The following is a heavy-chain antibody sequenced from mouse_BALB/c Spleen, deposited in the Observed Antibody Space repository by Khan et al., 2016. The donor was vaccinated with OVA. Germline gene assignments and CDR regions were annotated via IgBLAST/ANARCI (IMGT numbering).Heavy chain of an antibody. V-gene: IGHV2-2*02. D-gene: IGHD2-4*01. CDR1: DFSLTSYG. Sequence: QVRLQQSGPGLVQPSQSLSITCTVSDFSLTSYGVHWVRQSPGKGLEWLGVIWSGGSSDYNAAFISRLCISKDNSKSQVFFKMNSMQPNDTAIYYCARRDYEYALAYWGQGTLVTVSA. CDR3: ARRDYEYALAY. CDR2: IWSGGSS. J-gene: IGHJ3*01.